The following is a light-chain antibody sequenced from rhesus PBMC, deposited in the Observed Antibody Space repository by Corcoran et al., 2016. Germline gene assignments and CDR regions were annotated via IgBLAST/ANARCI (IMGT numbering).Light chain of an antibody. CDR2: GAS. Sequence: QVILTQSPATLSLSPGESATLSCRASQSVSSYLAWYQPKPGQAPRLLIYGASSRSTGFPDRFSGSGSETDFTLTSSSLEPEDVGIYHCYQHSSGYSFGQGTKVEIK. CDR1: QSVSSY. V-gene: IGKV3-10*01. J-gene: IGKJ2*01. CDR3: YQHSSGYS.